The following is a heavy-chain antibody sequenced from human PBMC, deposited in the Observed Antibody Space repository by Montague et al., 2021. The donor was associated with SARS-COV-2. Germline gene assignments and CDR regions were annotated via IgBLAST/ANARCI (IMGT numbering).Heavy chain of an antibody. Sequence: SETLSLTCTVSGGSISSYYWSWIRQPPGKGLEWIGYIYYSGSTYYNPSLKSRVTISVDTSKNQFSLKLSSVTAADMAVYYCARQENSSGWFKPDAFDIWGQGTMATVSS. D-gene: IGHD6-19*01. J-gene: IGHJ3*02. CDR3: ARQENSSGWFKPDAFDI. CDR2: IYYSGST. V-gene: IGHV4-59*08. CDR1: GGSISSYY.